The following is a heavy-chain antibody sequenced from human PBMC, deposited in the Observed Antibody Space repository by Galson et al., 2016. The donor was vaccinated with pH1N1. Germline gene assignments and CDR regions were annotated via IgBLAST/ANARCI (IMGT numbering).Heavy chain of an antibody. CDR3: AREDYYDTDLSDWYFDL. CDR1: GGTFGSYG. CDR2: IIPILNIT. V-gene: IGHV1-69*13. Sequence: SVKVSCKASGGTFGSYGINWARQAPGQGLEWMGGIIPILNITKYAQNFQDRVTITADESTTTAYMELSSLRSEDTAVYYCAREDYYDTDLSDWYFDLWGRGTLVTVSS. J-gene: IGHJ2*01. D-gene: IGHD3-22*01.